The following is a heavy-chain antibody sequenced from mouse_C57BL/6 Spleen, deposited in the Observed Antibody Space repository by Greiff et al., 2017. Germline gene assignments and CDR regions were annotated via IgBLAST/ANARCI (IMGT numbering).Heavy chain of an antibody. CDR2: IDPSDSET. CDR1: GYTFTSYW. D-gene: IGHD2-2*01. CDR3: ARSHGYYYAMDD. Sequence: QVQLQQPGAELVRPGSSVKLSCKASGYTFTSYWMHWVKQRPIQGLEWIGNIDPSDSETHYNQKFKDKATLTVDKSSSTAYMQLSSLTSEDSAVYYCARSHGYYYAMDDWGQGTSVTVSS. J-gene: IGHJ4*01. V-gene: IGHV1-52*01.